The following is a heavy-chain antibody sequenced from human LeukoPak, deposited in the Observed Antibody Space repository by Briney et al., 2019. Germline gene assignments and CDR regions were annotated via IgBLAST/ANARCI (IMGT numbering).Heavy chain of an antibody. J-gene: IGHJ4*02. CDR2: INPNSGGT. CDR3: AREGVGATHY. Sequence: GASVKVSCKASGYTFTSYGISWVRQAPGQGLEWMGWINPNSGGTNYAQKFQGRVTMTRDTSISTAYMELSRLRSDDTAVYYCAREGVGATHYWGQGTLVTVSS. CDR1: GYTFTSYG. V-gene: IGHV1-2*02. D-gene: IGHD1-26*01.